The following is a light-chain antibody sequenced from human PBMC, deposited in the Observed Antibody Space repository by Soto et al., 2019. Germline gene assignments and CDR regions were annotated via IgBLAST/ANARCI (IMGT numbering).Light chain of an antibody. CDR3: QQYGSSIT. CDR1: QSVSSN. J-gene: IGKJ5*01. Sequence: EVVMTQSPATLSVSPAERATLSCRASQSVSSNLAWYQQKPGQAPRLLIYGASSRATGIPDRFSGSGSGTDFTLTISRLEPEDFAVYYCQQYGSSITFGQGTRLEI. CDR2: GAS. V-gene: IGKV3-20*01.